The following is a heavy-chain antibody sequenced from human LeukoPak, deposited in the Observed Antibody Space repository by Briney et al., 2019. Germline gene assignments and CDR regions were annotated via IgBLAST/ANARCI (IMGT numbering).Heavy chain of an antibody. Sequence: SETLSLTCAVSGDTITGYHWSCVPQPPGKGLVWFGYDDSRGSTLYNPSLKSRVAISVDTSQRQLSLRLTSVTAADTAVYYCARVGSGSHFDYWGQGTLVAVSS. J-gene: IGHJ4*02. D-gene: IGHD5-12*01. V-gene: IGHV4-59*01. CDR3: ARVGSGSHFDY. CDR1: GDTITGYH. CDR2: DDSRGST.